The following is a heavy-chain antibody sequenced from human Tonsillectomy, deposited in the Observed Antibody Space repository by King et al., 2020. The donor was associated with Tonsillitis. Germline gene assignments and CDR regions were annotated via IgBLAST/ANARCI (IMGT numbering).Heavy chain of an antibody. CDR2: IIPIFGTA. D-gene: IGHD3-10*01. V-gene: IGHV1-69*01. CDR3: ARDRRGEYGSGSYYG. CDR1: GGTFSSYA. Sequence: VQLVQSGAEVKKPGSSVKVSCKASGGTFSSYAISWVRQAPGQGLEWVGGIIPIFGTAIYAQKFQGRVTITADESTSTAYMELSSLRSEDTAVYYCARDRRGEYGSGSYYGWGQGTLVTVSS. J-gene: IGHJ4*02.